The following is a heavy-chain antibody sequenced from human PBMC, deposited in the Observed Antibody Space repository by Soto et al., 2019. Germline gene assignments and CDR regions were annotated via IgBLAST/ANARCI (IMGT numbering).Heavy chain of an antibody. CDR2: ISSSSSTI. CDR1: VVTFSSYS. CDR3: ARDSPGIAASIHGVDY. V-gene: IGHV3-48*01. Sequence: PGGSLRLSCAASVVTFSSYSMNWVRQAPGKGLEWVSYISSSSSTIYYADSVKGRFTISRDNAKNSLYLQMNSLRAEDTAVYYCARDSPGIAASIHGVDYWGQGTLVTVSS. D-gene: IGHD6-13*01. J-gene: IGHJ4*02.